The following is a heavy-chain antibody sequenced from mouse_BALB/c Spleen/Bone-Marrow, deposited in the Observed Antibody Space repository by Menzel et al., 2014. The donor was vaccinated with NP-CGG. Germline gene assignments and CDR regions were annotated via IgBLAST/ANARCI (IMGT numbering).Heavy chain of an antibody. CDR1: GFTFXTYA. J-gene: IGHJ3*01. Sequence: EVMLVESGGVLVKPGGSLKLSCAASGFTFXTYAMSWVRQSPEKRLEWVAEISSGGSYTYYPDTVKGRFTISRDNAKNTLYLEMSSLRSEDTAMYYCARDGYGSSDWGQGTLVTVSA. CDR2: ISSGGSYT. CDR3: ARDGYGSSD. D-gene: IGHD1-1*01. V-gene: IGHV5-9-4*01.